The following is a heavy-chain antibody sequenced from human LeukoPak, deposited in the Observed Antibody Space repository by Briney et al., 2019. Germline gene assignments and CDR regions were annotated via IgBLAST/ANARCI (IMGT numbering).Heavy chain of an antibody. Sequence: GGSLRLSCAASGFTFSSYSMNWVRQAPGKGLEWVSSISSSSSYIYYADSVKGRFTISRDNAKNSLYLQMNSLRAEDTAVYYCARVGSYMVRGPYGMDVWGKGTTVTVSS. V-gene: IGHV3-21*01. D-gene: IGHD3-10*01. J-gene: IGHJ6*04. CDR1: GFTFSSYS. CDR2: ISSSSSYI. CDR3: ARVGSYMVRGPYGMDV.